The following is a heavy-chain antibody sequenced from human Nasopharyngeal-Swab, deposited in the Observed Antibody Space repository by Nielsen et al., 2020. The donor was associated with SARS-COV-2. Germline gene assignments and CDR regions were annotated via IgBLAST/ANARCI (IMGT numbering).Heavy chain of an antibody. J-gene: IGHJ4*02. CDR1: GFTFSSYA. D-gene: IGHD3-3*01. Sequence: GESLKISCPASGFTFSSYAMSWVRQAPGKGLEWVSAISGSGGSTYYADSVKGRFTISRDNSKNMLYLQMNSLRAEDTAIYYCAKPTGPYYDFWSGYYSFDYWGQGTLVTVSS. CDR2: ISGSGGST. V-gene: IGHV3-23*01. CDR3: AKPTGPYYDFWSGYYSFDY.